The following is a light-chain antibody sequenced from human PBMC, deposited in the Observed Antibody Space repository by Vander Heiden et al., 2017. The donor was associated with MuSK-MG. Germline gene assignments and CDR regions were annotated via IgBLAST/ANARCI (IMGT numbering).Light chain of an antibody. CDR2: DAS. CDR1: QSVGSN. J-gene: IGKJ2*01. V-gene: IGKV3D-15*01. Sequence: EIVMTQSPVTLSVSPGDRATLSCRASQSVGSNLAWYQQKPGQAPRLMIYDASTRATGITARFSGSGSGTEFTLTISSRQAEDFAVYYCQHYNNWPPLYTFGQGTKLEIK. CDR3: QHYNNWPPLYT.